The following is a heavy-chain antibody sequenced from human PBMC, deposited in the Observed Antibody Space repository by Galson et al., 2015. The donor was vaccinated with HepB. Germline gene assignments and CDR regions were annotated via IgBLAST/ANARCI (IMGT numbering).Heavy chain of an antibody. CDR2: INTDGSST. J-gene: IGHJ4*02. Sequence: SLRLSCAASGFTFSYYAMSWVRQAPGKGLVWVSRINTDGSSTNYADSVKGRFTISRDNAKNTLYLQMNSLRAEGTAVYYCARVSVTAAFDYWGQGTLVTVSS. D-gene: IGHD6-13*01. CDR3: ARVSVTAAFDY. CDR1: GFTFSYYA. V-gene: IGHV3-74*01.